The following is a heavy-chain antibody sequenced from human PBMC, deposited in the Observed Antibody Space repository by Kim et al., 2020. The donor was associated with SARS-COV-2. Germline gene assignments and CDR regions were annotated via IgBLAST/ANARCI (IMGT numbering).Heavy chain of an antibody. Sequence: SLKSRVTRSVDTSNNQLSLKLGSVTAADTAVYYCARGRITIFGVVTEFDYWGQGTLVTVSS. J-gene: IGHJ4*02. D-gene: IGHD3-3*01. CDR3: ARGRITIFGVVTEFDY. V-gene: IGHV4-31*02.